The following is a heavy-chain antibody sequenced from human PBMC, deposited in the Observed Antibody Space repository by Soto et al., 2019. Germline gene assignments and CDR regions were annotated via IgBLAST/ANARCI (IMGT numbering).Heavy chain of an antibody. CDR1: GGTFSTYS. J-gene: IGHJ3*02. CDR2: IIPMLGIR. CDR3: TIGSWSGEVFDI. V-gene: IGHV1-69*02. Sequence: QVQLVQSGAEVKKPGSPVKVSCKDSGGTFSTYSMFWVRQAPGQGLEWMGRIIPMLGIRNYAQRFQDRVTITADKPTATAHMELSSLRSEDTALYYCTIGSWSGEVFDIWGQGTIVTVSS. D-gene: IGHD2-21*01.